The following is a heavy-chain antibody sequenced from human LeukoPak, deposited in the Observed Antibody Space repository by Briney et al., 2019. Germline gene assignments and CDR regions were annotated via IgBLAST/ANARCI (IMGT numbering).Heavy chain of an antibody. CDR1: GGSISGYY. V-gene: IGHV4-59*05. CDR2: IFYSGST. D-gene: IGHD6-13*01. Sequence: SETLSLTCTVPGGSISGYYWSWIRQPAGKGLEWIGSIFYSGSTYYNPSLKSRVTISVDTSKNQFSLKLSSVTAADTAVYYCARHPLDSSSWSSWCDYWGQGTLVAVSS. J-gene: IGHJ4*02. CDR3: ARHPLDSSSWSSWCDY.